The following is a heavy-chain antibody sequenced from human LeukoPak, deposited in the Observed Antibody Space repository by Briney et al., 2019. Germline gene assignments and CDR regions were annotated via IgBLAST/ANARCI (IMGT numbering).Heavy chain of an antibody. J-gene: IGHJ6*02. V-gene: IGHV4-34*01. CDR2: INHSGST. CDR1: GGSFSGYY. CDR3: ARADYDFWSGTYGMDV. D-gene: IGHD3-3*01. Sequence: RTSETLSLTCAVYGGSFSGYYWSWIRQPPGKGLEWIGGINHSGSTNYNPSLKSRVTISVDTSKNQFSLKLSSVTAADTAVYYCARADYDFWSGTYGMDVWGQGTTVTVSS.